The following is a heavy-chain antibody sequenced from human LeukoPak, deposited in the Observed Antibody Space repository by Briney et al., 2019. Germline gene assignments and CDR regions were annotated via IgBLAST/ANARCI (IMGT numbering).Heavy chain of an antibody. CDR1: GYSFTSYG. CDR2: IDAYNGNT. V-gene: IGHV1-18*01. D-gene: IGHD5-24*01. Sequence: SSVKVSCKASGYSFTSYGISWVRQAPGQGLEWMGWIDAYNGNTKYAQKLQGRVTMTTDTSTSTVYMWLSSLRSEDTGVYYCARIRDGYNDAYDVWGQGTMVTVSS. CDR3: ARIRDGYNDAYDV. J-gene: IGHJ3*01.